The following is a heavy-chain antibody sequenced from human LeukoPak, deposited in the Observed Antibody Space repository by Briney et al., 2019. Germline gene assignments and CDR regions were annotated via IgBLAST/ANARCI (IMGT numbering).Heavy chain of an antibody. CDR3: ASTRRAAVAGRFDS. V-gene: IGHV4-4*09. J-gene: IGHJ4*02. CDR2: IYHSGNT. D-gene: IGHD6-19*01. CDR1: GGSISSYY. Sequence: PSETLSPTCTVSGGSISSYYWSWIRQPPGKGREWIGYIYHSGNTNYSPSLESRVTMSVDESKNQFSLRVHFVSAADTAVYYCASTRRAAVAGRFDSWGQGTLVTVSS.